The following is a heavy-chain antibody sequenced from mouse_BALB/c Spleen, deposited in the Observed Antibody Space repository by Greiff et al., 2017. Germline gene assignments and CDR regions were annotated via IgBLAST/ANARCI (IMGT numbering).Heavy chain of an antibody. V-gene: IGHV3-6*02. J-gene: IGHJ3*01. Sequence: EVKLQESGPGLVKPSQSLSLTCSVTGYSITSGYYWNWIRQFPGNKLEWMGYISYDGSNNYNPSLKNRIAITRDTSKNQFFLKLNSVTTEDTATYYCARGSAYWGQGTLVIVSA. CDR3: ARGSAY. CDR1: GYSITSGYY. CDR2: ISYDGSN.